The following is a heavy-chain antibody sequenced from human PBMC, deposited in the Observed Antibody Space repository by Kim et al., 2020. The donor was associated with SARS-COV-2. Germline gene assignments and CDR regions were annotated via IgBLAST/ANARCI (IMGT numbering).Heavy chain of an antibody. CDR3: AGVITIFGVVIIRRWFDP. CDR2: INHSGST. D-gene: IGHD3-3*01. CDR1: GGSFSGYY. V-gene: IGHV4-34*01. Sequence: SETLSLTCAVYGGSFSGYYWSWIRQPPGKGLEWIGEINHSGSTNYNPSLKSRVTISVATSKNQFSLKLSSVTAADTAAYYCAGVITIFGVVIIRRWFDPWGQGTLVTVSS. J-gene: IGHJ5*02.